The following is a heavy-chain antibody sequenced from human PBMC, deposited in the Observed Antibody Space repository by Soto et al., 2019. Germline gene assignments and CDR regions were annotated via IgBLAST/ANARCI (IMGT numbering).Heavy chain of an antibody. J-gene: IGHJ4*02. CDR1: GYSSSNYY. CDR2: VNPYGASS. Sequence: QVQVVQSGAEVKEPGASVKVSCKASGYSSSNYYTHWVRQAPGQGPEWMGIVNPYGASSNYAQSFQGRVTLTRDTSTHTAYMDLSRLTSDDTAVYYCASVTTIWSNWGQGTRVTVSS. V-gene: IGHV1-46*01. D-gene: IGHD2-21*02. CDR3: ASVTTIWSN.